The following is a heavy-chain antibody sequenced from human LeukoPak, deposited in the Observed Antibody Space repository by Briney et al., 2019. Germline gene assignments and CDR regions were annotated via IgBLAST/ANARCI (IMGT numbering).Heavy chain of an antibody. CDR3: ATGQNIVVVPAARGSSFDY. D-gene: IGHD2-2*01. CDR1: GFTFRSYW. CDR2: INSDGSST. V-gene: IGHV3-74*01. J-gene: IGHJ4*02. Sequence: LPGGSLRLSCAASGFTFRSYWMHWVRHAPGKGLVWVSRINSDGSSTSYADSVKGRFSISRDNAKNTLYLQMNSLRAEDTAVYYCATGQNIVVVPAARGSSFDYWGQGTLVTVSS.